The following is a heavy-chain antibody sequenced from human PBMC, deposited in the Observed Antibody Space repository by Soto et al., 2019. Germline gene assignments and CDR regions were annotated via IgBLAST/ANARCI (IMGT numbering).Heavy chain of an antibody. CDR1: GFTFSSYS. V-gene: IGHV3-21*04. J-gene: IGHJ2*01. Sequence: GGSLRLSCAASGFTFSSYSMNWLRLAPGKGLEWVSSISSSSSYTNYADSVKGRFTISRDNAKNSLYLQMNSLRAEDTAVYYCARIIAAAGGRRYFDLWGRGTLVTVSS. CDR3: ARIIAAAGGRRYFDL. CDR2: ISSSSSYT. D-gene: IGHD6-13*01.